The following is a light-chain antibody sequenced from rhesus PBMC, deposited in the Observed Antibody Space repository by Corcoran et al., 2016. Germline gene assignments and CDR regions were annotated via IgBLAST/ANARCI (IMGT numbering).Light chain of an antibody. CDR3: SSVAGRYTFI. V-gene: IGLV2-32*02. J-gene: IGLJ1*01. CDR1: SSDIGGYYY. CDR2: EVS. Sequence: QAAMTQPRSVSGSPGQSVSISFTGTSSDIGGYYYVSWYQQHPGTAPKLMIYEVSKRPSGVADRFSGSKSGNTASLTISGLQAEDVSDYYSSSVAGRYTFIFGAGTRLTVL.